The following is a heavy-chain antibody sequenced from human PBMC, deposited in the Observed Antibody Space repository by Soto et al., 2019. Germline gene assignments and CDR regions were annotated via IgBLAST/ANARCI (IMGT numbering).Heavy chain of an antibody. J-gene: IGHJ4*02. V-gene: IGHV1-18*01. CDR2: ISAYNGNT. CDR1: GGTFSTYT. Sequence: GASVKVSCKASGGTFSTYTISWVRQAPGQGLEWMGWISAYNGNTNYAQKLQGRVTMTTDTSTSTAYMELRSLRSDDTAVYYCARDLAAGNCDYWGQGTLVTVSS. D-gene: IGHD6-13*01. CDR3: ARDLAAGNCDY.